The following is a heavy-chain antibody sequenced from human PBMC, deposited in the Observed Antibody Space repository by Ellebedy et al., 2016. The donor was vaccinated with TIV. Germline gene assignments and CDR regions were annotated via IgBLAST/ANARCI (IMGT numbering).Heavy chain of an antibody. CDR1: GYTFTSYG. CDR3: ARDKYSSGWQPFHYYYYDMDV. J-gene: IGHJ6*02. D-gene: IGHD6-19*01. V-gene: IGHV1-18*01. Sequence: AASVKVSCKASGYTFTSYGISWVRQAPGQGLEWMGWISTYNGNTNYAQKLQGRVTMTTDTSTSTAYMELSSLRSDDTAVYYCARDKYSSGWQPFHYYYYDMDVWGQGTTVTVSS. CDR2: ISTYNGNT.